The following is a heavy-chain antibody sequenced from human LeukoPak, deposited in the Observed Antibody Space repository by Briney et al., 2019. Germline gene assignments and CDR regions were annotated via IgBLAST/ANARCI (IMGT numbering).Heavy chain of an antibody. CDR2: ISGSGGGT. J-gene: IGHJ4*02. CDR1: GFTFNSYA. CDR3: AKDLGRYRNNYFDY. D-gene: IGHD1-26*01. V-gene: IGHV3-23*01. Sequence: GGSLRLSCAASGFTFNSYAMSWVRQAPEKGREWVATISGSGGGTYYADSVKGRFTISRDDSKNTLYLQMNSLRAEDTAVYYCAKDLGRYRNNYFDYWGQGTLVTVSS.